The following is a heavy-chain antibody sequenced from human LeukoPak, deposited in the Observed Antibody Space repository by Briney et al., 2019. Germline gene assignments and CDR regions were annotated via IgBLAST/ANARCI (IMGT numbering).Heavy chain of an antibody. CDR1: GFMFSSNW. J-gene: IGHJ4*02. CDR3: AKEGRSLQTY. V-gene: IGHV3-7*03. CDR2: IKEDGTET. Sequence: GGSLRLSCAAPGFMFSSNWMSWVRLAPGKGLEWVANIKEDGTETYYVDSVKGRFTISRDNAKNSLYLQMNSLRVEDTAVYYCAKEGRSLQTYWGQGTLVTVSS. D-gene: IGHD5-24*01.